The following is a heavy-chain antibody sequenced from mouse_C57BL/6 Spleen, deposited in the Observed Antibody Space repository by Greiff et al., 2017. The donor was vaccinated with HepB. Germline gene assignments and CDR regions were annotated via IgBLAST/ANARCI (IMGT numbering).Heavy chain of an antibody. Sequence: EVKLMESGGGLVQPGGSMKLSCVASGFTFSNYWMNWVRQSPEKGLEWVAQIRLKSDNYATHYAESVKGRFTISRDDSKSSVYLQMNNLRAEDTGIYYCTSDSSGYDAMDYWGQGTSVTVSS. CDR3: TSDSSGYDAMDY. V-gene: IGHV6-3*01. CDR1: GFTFSNYW. CDR2: IRLKSDNYAT. J-gene: IGHJ4*01. D-gene: IGHD3-2*02.